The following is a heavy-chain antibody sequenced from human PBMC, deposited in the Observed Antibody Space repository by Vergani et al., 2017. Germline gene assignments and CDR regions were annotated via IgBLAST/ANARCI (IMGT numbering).Heavy chain of an antibody. Sequence: QVQLVQSGAEVKKPGASVKVPCKASGYTLTGYYMHWVRQAPGQGLEWMGWINPNSGGTNYAQKFQGRVTMTRDTSISTAYMELSRLRSDDTAVYYCARDYSSSWFFAFDIWGQGTMVTVSS. CDR2: INPNSGGT. CDR1: GYTLTGYY. D-gene: IGHD6-13*01. CDR3: ARDYSSSWFFAFDI. J-gene: IGHJ3*02. V-gene: IGHV1-2*02.